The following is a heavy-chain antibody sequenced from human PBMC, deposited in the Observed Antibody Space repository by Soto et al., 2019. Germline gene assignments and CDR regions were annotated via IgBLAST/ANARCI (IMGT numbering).Heavy chain of an antibody. V-gene: IGHV4-31*03. Sequence: QVQLQESGQGLVKPSQNLSLTCTVSGGSISSGGYYWSWIRQHTGKGLEWIGYIYYSGSTYYNPSLKSRVTISVDTSKNQFSLKLSSVTAADTAVYYCAREILVVAATDNWFDPWGQGTLVTVSS. J-gene: IGHJ5*02. CDR2: IYYSGST. CDR1: GGSISSGGYY. CDR3: AREILVVAATDNWFDP. D-gene: IGHD2-15*01.